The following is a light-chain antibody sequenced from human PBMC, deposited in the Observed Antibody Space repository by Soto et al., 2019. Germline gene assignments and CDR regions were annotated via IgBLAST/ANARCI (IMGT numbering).Light chain of an antibody. CDR1: QSISSS. CDR3: QQYNGYSRT. V-gene: IGKV1-5*01. CDR2: DAS. J-gene: IGKJ1*01. Sequence: DIQMTQSPSALSASVGDRVMITCRASQSISSSLAWYQQKPGKAPKLLIYDASSLESGVPSRFSGSASGTEFTLTISSLQPDDFATYYCQQYNGYSRTFGQGTKLELK.